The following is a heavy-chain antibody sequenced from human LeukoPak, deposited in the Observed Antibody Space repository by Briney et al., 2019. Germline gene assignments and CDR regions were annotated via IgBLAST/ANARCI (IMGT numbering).Heavy chain of an antibody. CDR1: GYSIVCSNCY. V-gene: IGHV4-39*01. CDR2: IHYSGDT. J-gene: IGHJ1*01. CDR3: ARRYSGRFYIG. Sequence: PSETLSLTCTVSGYSIVCSNCYWGWVRQPPGTGLEWIGSIHYSGDTHYNPSLRSRVTISVDTSKNQFSLKLTSVTAADTAVYCCARRYSGRFYIGWGQGTLVTVSS. D-gene: IGHD1-26*01.